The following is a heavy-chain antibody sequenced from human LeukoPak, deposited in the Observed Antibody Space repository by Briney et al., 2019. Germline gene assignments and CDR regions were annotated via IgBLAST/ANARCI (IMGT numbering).Heavy chain of an antibody. Sequence: PSETLSLTCTVSGGFITSYYWSWIRQPPRKGLEWIGFISYSGSTNYNPSLKSRVTISVDTSKTQFSLKLSSVTATDTAVYYCAREYYTSGSFDYWGQGTLVTVSS. J-gene: IGHJ4*02. CDR2: ISYSGST. V-gene: IGHV4-59*01. D-gene: IGHD3-10*01. CDR3: AREYYTSGSFDY. CDR1: GGFITSYY.